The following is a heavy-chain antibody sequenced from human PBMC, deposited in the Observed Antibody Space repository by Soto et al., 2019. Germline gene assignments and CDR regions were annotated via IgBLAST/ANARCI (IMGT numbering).Heavy chain of an antibody. D-gene: IGHD1-26*01. CDR3: ARIKWGLNYYNGMDV. Sequence: QVQLVQSGAEVKKSGASVKVSCKPSGYSFSDYFIQWVRQAPGQGLEWVAWINPKTAATNYAKKFQARVSLTWDTSSTTAYMELTRLRPDDTAVYYCARIKWGLNYYNGMDVWGQGTTVIVSS. CDR2: INPKTAAT. CDR1: GYSFSDYF. J-gene: IGHJ6*02. V-gene: IGHV1-2*02.